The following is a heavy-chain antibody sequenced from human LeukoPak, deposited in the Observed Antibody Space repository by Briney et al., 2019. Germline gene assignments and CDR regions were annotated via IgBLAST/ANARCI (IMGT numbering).Heavy chain of an antibody. Sequence: SSGTPSLTCTVSGGSISSYYWSWIRQPPGKGLEWIGYIYYSGSTNYNPSLKSRVTISVDTSKNQFSLKLSSVTAADTAVYYCASSWDLSGLDYWGQGTLVTVSS. CDR2: IYYSGST. J-gene: IGHJ4*02. V-gene: IGHV4-59*01. CDR1: GGSISSYY. CDR3: ASSWDLSGLDY. D-gene: IGHD3-10*01.